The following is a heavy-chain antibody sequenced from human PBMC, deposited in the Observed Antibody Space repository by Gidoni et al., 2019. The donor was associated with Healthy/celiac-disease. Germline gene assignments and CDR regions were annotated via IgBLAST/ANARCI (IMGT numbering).Heavy chain of an antibody. CDR3: ARGGKTYYYDSSGYYPLAHAFDI. V-gene: IGHV1-69*01. D-gene: IGHD3-22*01. J-gene: IGHJ3*02. CDR1: GGTFSSYA. CDR2: IIPIFGTA. Sequence: QVQLVQSGAEVKKPGSSVKVSCKASGGTFSSYAISWVRQAPGQGLEWMGGIIPIFGTANYAQKCQGRVTITADEATSTAYMELSSRRSEDTAVYYCARGGKTYYYDSSGYYPLAHAFDIWGQGTMVTVSS.